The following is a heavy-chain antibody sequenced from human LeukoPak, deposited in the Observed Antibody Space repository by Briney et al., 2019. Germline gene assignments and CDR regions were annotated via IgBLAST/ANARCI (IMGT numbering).Heavy chain of an antibody. CDR1: GLTFSSYA. Sequence: PGGSLRLSCAASGLTFSSYAMSWVRQAPGKGLDWVSRISGSGRSTYYADSVKGGFTISRDNSKNSLYLQMNSLRTEDTALYYCAKSATRLVSDYYYYMDVWGKGTTVTVSS. J-gene: IGHJ6*03. D-gene: IGHD6-6*01. CDR2: ISGSGRST. CDR3: AKSATRLVSDYYYYMDV. V-gene: IGHV3-43*02.